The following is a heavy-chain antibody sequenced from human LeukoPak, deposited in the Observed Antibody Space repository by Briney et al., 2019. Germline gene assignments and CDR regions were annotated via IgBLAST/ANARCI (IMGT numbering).Heavy chain of an antibody. V-gene: IGHV1-46*04. CDR1: GYTFTGYW. CDR3: ARGTAVAGTYYYSYMDV. Sequence: ASVKLSCNAFGYTFTGYWMHWVRQAPGQGPEWMGGISPSGGSTIYAQKLKGRVTLTRDMSTSTDYSELSSLRSEDTAVYYCARGTAVAGTYYYSYMDVWGKGTTVTVSS. CDR2: ISPSGGST. D-gene: IGHD6-19*01. J-gene: IGHJ6*03.